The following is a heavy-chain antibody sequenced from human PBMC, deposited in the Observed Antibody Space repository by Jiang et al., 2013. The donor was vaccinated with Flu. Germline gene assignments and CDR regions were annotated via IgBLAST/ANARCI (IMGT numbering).Heavy chain of an antibody. J-gene: IGHJ4*02. D-gene: IGHD2-21*02. V-gene: IGHV5-10-1*03. CDR1: GYSFTNYW. Sequence: VESGTEVKKPGESARISCKGSGYSFTNYWIVWVRQVPGQGLEWVGQIDPVDSKGNYSPTFQGHVTMTADKATSTAYLQWSSLSPSDNAIYYCARRVYCGDDCSSPPDFWGQGTLVTVSS. CDR2: IDPVDSKG. CDR3: ARRVYCGDDCSSPPDF.